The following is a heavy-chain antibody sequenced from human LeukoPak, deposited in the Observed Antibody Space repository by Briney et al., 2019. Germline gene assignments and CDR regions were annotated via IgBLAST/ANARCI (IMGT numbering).Heavy chain of an antibody. J-gene: IGHJ5*02. CDR1: GSTFSDYY. Sequence: GGSLRLSCAASGSTFSDYYMSWIRQAPGKGLEWVSYISSSGSTIYYADSVKGRFTISRDNAKNSLYLQMNSLRVEDTAVYYCAREGYSGYEGFDPWGQGTLVTVSS. D-gene: IGHD5-12*01. CDR3: AREGYSGYEGFDP. V-gene: IGHV3-11*01. CDR2: ISSSGSTI.